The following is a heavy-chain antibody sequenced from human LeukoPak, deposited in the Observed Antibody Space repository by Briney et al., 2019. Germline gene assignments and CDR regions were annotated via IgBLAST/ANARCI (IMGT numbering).Heavy chain of an antibody. D-gene: IGHD3-3*01. CDR3: ARVRGRDYDFWSGYYGPDAFDI. CDR1: GFTFDDYG. J-gene: IGHJ3*02. V-gene: IGHV3-20*01. CDR2: INWNGGST. Sequence: GGSLRLSCAASGFTFDDYGMSWVRQAPGKGLEWVSGINWNGGSTGYADSVKGRFTISRDNAKNSLYLQMNSLRAEDTALYHCARVRGRDYDFWSGYYGPDAFDIWGQGTMVTVSS.